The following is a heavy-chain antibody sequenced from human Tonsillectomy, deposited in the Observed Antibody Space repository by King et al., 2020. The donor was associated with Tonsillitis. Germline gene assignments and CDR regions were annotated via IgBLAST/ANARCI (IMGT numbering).Heavy chain of an antibody. CDR3: AKGDLSSSMVRGSFDY. V-gene: IGHV3-43*01. Sequence: VQLVESGGVVVQPGGSLRLSCAASGFTFDAYSMHWVRQASGKGLEWVSLVSWDGGNTFYADSVKGRFTISRDNSKNSLYLQMNSLRTEDTALYYCAKGDLSSSMVRGSFDYWGQGTLVTVSS. CDR2: VSWDGGNT. D-gene: IGHD3-10*01. J-gene: IGHJ4*02. CDR1: GFTFDAYS.